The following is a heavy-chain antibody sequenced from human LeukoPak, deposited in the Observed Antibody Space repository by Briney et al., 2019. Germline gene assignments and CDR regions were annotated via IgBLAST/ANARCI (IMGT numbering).Heavy chain of an antibody. D-gene: IGHD3-10*01. J-gene: IGHJ4*02. CDR3: ARALAGGSGSYYYDY. CDR2: IYYSGST. Sequence: PSETLSLTCTVSGGSISSYYWSWIRQPPGKGLEWIGYIYYSGSTNYNPSLKSRVTISVDTSKNQFSLKLSSVTAADTAVYYCARALAGGSGSYYYDYWGQGTLVTVSS. CDR1: GGSISSYY. V-gene: IGHV4-59*01.